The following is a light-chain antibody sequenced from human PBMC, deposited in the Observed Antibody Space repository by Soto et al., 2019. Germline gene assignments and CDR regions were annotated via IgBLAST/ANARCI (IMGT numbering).Light chain of an antibody. CDR2: GAS. V-gene: IGKV3-20*01. J-gene: IGKJ2*01. CDR3: HQYGGSPLT. Sequence: EIVLTQSPGTLSLSPGERATLSCRSSQSVSSSYLAWFQKKPGQAPRLLIYGASSRATGIPDRFSGSGSGTDFTLTISRLEPEDFAVYYCHQYGGSPLTVGQGTKLQI. CDR1: QSVSSSY.